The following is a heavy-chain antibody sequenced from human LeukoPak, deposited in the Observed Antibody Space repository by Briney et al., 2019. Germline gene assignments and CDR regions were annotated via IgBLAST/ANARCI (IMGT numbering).Heavy chain of an antibody. CDR3: TTGGLTLDN. CDR2: IKSKTDGGTT. J-gene: IGHJ4*02. D-gene: IGHD2-2*03. Sequence: GGSLRPSRAASGFTFSNAWVSWVRQAPGKGLEWVGRIKSKTDGGTTDYAAPVKGRFTISRDDSKDTLYLQMNTLKTEDTAVYYRTTGGLTLDNWGQGTLVTVSS. V-gene: IGHV3-15*01. CDR1: GFTFSNAW.